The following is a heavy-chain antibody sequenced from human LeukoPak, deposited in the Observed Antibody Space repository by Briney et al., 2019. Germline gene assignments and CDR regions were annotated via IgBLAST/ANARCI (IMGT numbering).Heavy chain of an antibody. Sequence: GGSLRLSCAASGFTFSSYAMHWVRQAPGKGLEWVAVISYDGSNKYYADSVKGRFTISRDNSKNTLYLQMNSLRAENTAVYYCASPYYYDSSGYYGAFDIWGQGTMVTVSS. CDR1: GFTFSSYA. CDR2: ISYDGSNK. V-gene: IGHV3-30-3*01. J-gene: IGHJ3*02. D-gene: IGHD3-22*01. CDR3: ASPYYYDSSGYYGAFDI.